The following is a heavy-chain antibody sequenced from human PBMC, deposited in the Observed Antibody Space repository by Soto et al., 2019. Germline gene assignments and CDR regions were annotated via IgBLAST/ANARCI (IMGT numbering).Heavy chain of an antibody. CDR3: ATDSSGSARRTYYYYYGMDV. D-gene: IGHD6-19*01. V-gene: IGHV3-23*01. CDR2: ISGSGGST. J-gene: IGHJ6*02. Sequence: LXLSCAASRFTFSSYSMSWVRQAPWKGLEWVSAISGSGGSTYYADSVKGRFTIPRDNSKNTLYLQMNSLRAEDTAVYYCATDSSGSARRTYYYYYGMDVWGQGTTVTVSS. CDR1: RFTFSSYS.